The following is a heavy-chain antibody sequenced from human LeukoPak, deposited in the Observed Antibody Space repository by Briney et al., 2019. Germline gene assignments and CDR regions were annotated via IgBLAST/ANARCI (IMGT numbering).Heavy chain of an antibody. Sequence: PGGSLRLSCAASGFSFRSYWMHWVRQLPGKGLVWVSRISSDGNTTGYADSVKGRFTISRDNAKNTLFLQMNSLRAEDTAVYYCVGSGYYFDSSGYYMADYWGQGTLVTVSS. CDR3: VGSGYYFDSSGYYMADY. V-gene: IGHV3-74*01. J-gene: IGHJ4*02. CDR2: ISSDGNTT. CDR1: GFSFRSYW. D-gene: IGHD3-22*01.